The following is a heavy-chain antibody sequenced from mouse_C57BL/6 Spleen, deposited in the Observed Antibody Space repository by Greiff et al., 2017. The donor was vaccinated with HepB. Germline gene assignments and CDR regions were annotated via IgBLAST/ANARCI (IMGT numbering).Heavy chain of an antibody. CDR2: IDPETGGT. D-gene: IGHD4-1*01. J-gene: IGHJ3*01. CDR3: TRELTGTPAWFAY. CDR1: GYTFTDYE. V-gene: IGHV1-15*01. Sequence: VKLMESGAELVRPGASVTLSCKASGYTFTDYEMHWVKQTPVHGLEWIGAIDPETGGTAYNQKFKGKAILTADKSSSTAYMELRSLTSEDSAVYYCTRELTGTPAWFAYWGQGTLVTVSA.